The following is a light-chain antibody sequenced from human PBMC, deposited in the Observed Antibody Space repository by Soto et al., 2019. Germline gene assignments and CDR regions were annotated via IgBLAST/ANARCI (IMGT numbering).Light chain of an antibody. V-gene: IGKV3-15*01. J-gene: IGKJ2*01. Sequence: EIVMTQSPATLSVSPGERATLSCRASQSVSSNLAWYQQKPGQVPRLLIYGASTRATGIPARFSGGGYATEFTLTISSLQSEDSAVYYCLQHYDWPPAYTFGQGTKLEIK. CDR2: GAS. CDR1: QSVSSN. CDR3: LQHYDWPPAYT.